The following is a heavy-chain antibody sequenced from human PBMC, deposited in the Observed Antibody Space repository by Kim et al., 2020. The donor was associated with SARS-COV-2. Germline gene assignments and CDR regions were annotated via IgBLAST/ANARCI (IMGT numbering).Heavy chain of an antibody. Sequence: SETLSLTCTVSGGSISSSSYYWGWIRQPPGKGLEWIGSIYYSGSTYYNPSLKSRVTISVDTSKNQFSLKLSSVTAADTAVYYCARVPGILGPFDPWGQGTLVTVSS. J-gene: IGHJ5*02. CDR1: GGSISSSSYY. V-gene: IGHV4-39*07. D-gene: IGHD5-18*01. CDR2: IYYSGST. CDR3: ARVPGILGPFDP.